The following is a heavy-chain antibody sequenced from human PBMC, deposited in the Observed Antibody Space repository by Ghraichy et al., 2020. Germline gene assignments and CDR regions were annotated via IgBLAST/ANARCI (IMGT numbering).Heavy chain of an antibody. D-gene: IGHD1-26*01. J-gene: IGHJ4*02. CDR3: ARGSGTVTRYYFDY. Sequence: SETLSLTCTVSGGSISSGDYYWSWIRQPPGKGLEWLGYIYYSGSTYYNPSLKSLVTMSVDTSKNQFSLVLNSVAAADTALYYCARGSGTVTRYYFDYWGQGTLVTVSS. V-gene: IGHV4-30-4*01. CDR1: GGSISSGDYY. CDR2: IYYSGST.